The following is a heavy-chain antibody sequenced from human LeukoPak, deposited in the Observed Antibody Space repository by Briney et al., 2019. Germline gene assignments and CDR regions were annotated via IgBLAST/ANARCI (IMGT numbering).Heavy chain of an antibody. V-gene: IGHV3-53*01. CDR2: IYSGDST. CDR3: ARHRSDSGDYDAFDI. CDR1: GFIVSSNY. Sequence: GGSLRLSCAASGFIVSSNYMNWVRQAPGQGLEWVSVIYSGDSTYYADSVKGRFTISRDNSKNTLSLQMNSLRAEDTAVYYCARHRSDSGDYDAFDIWGQGTMVTVSS. J-gene: IGHJ3*02. D-gene: IGHD4-17*01.